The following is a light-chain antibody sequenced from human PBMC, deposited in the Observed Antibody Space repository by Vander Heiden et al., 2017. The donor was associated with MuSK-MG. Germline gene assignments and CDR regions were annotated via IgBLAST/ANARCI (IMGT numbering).Light chain of an antibody. CDR3: AAWDGSLNGYF. CDR1: SSNIGSNY. CDR2: HNR. V-gene: IGLV1-47*02. J-gene: IGLJ1*01. Sequence: HSVLTQPPSASATPGPRVIVACSGSSSNIGSNYVYWYQHLPGTAPKLLIYHNRQRPSGVPDRFSGSKSGTSASLAISGLRSEDEADYYCAAWDGSLNGYFFGTGTKVTVL.